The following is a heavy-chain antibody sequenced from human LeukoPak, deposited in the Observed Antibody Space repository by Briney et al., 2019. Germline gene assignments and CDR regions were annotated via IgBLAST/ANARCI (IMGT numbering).Heavy chain of an antibody. J-gene: IGHJ4*02. CDR1: GGSITQTNY. V-gene: IGHV4-4*02. CDR2: VNLQGIT. Sequence: PSGSLSLTCDVSGGSITQTNYWTWVPQAPRKGLEWIGEVNLQGITNYNPSLMRRVAISVDTSANHVSLQLTSVTAADTAVYYCAREGGPYRPLDYSGQGTLVTVSS. CDR3: AREGGPYRPLDY.